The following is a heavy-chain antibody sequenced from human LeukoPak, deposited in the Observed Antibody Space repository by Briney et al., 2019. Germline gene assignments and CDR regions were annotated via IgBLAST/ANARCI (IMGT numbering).Heavy chain of an antibody. CDR1: GFAVSNNY. CDR2: IYGGGST. J-gene: IGHJ4*02. Sequence: QPGGSLRLSCAASGFAVSNNYMSWVRQAPGKGLEWVSIIYGGGSTYYADSVNGRFTISRHNSKNTLFLQMNSLRTEDTAVYYCARLIAVAGRGHFDYWGQGTLVTVSS. CDR3: ARLIAVAGRGHFDY. V-gene: IGHV3-53*04. D-gene: IGHD6-19*01.